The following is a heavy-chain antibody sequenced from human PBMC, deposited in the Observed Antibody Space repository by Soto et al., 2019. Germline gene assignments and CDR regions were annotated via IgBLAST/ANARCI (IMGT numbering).Heavy chain of an antibody. J-gene: IGHJ6*02. CDR3: ARDRSYSLDV. Sequence: EVQLVESGGGLLQPGGSLRLSCAVSGSTFSNDWMHWVRQAPGKGLVWVSHINSDGSSTNYADFVKGRFTIARDNAKNTVYLQMISLRAEYTAVYYCARDRSYSLDVWGQGTTVTVSS. CDR2: INSDGSST. CDR1: GSTFSNDW. V-gene: IGHV3-74*01.